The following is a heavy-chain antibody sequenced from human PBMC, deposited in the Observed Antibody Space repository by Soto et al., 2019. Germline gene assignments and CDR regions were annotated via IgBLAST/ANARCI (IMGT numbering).Heavy chain of an antibody. V-gene: IGHV4-4*02. D-gene: IGHD6-6*01. J-gene: IGHJ4*02. CDR1: GGSISSSNW. CDR3: ARQYSSSLQNFDY. CDR2: IYHSGST. Sequence: NPSETLSLTCAVSGGSISSSNWWSWVRQPPGKGLEWIGEIYHSGSTNYNPSLKSRVTISVDKSKNQFSLKLSSVTAADTAVYYCARQYSSSLQNFDYWGQGTLVTVSS.